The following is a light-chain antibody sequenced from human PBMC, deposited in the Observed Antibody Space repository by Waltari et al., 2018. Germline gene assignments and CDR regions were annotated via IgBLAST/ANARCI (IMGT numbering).Light chain of an antibody. V-gene: IGKV2-30*01. CDR2: TIS. Sequence: DVVMTQSPLSLPVTLGQSASITCRSGQGLVNSAGNIYLSWFQQRPGQSPRRLIYTISNRDSGVPDRFSGSGSGTEFALSISRVEAEDVAIYYCMQGTHWPYTFVQGTKLEIK. CDR1: QGLVNSAGNIY. CDR3: MQGTHWPYT. J-gene: IGKJ2*01.